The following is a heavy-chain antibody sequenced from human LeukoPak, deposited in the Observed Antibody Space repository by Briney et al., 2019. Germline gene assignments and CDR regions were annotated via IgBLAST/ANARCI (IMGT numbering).Heavy chain of an antibody. J-gene: IGHJ6*02. CDR3: VKDLRWLQSYYYYGMDV. Sequence: GGSLRLSCAASGFTFSSYGMHWVRQAPGKGLEWVAVISYDGSNKYYADSVKGRFTISRDNSKNTQYLQMNSLRAEDTAVYYCVKDLRWLQSYYYYGMDVWGQGTTVTVSS. CDR2: ISYDGSNK. D-gene: IGHD5-24*01. V-gene: IGHV3-30*18. CDR1: GFTFSSYG.